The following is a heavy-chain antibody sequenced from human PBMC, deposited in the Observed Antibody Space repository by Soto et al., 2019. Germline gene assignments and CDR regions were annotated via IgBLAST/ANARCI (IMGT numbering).Heavy chain of an antibody. CDR2: INWNGGST. D-gene: IGHD3-9*01. J-gene: IGHJ4*02. Sequence: PGGSLRLSCAASGFTFDDYGMSWVRQAPGKGLEWVSGINWNGGSTGYADSVKGRFTISRDNAKNSLYLQMNSLRAEDTALYYCARDGWGILTGSQSDYWGQGTLVTVSS. CDR1: GFTFDDYG. V-gene: IGHV3-20*04. CDR3: ARDGWGILTGSQSDY.